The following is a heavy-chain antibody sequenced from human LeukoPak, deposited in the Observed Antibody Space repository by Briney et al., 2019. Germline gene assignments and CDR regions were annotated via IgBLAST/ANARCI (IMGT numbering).Heavy chain of an antibody. D-gene: IGHD3-22*01. Sequence: GGSLRLSCAASGFTFSSYAMHWVRQAPGKGLEWVAVISYDGSNKYYADSVKGRFTISRDNSKNTLYLQMNSLRAEDTAVYYCAKESSGYYSPFDYWGQGTLVTVSS. V-gene: IGHV3-30-3*01. CDR2: ISYDGSNK. J-gene: IGHJ4*02. CDR1: GFTFSSYA. CDR3: AKESSGYYSPFDY.